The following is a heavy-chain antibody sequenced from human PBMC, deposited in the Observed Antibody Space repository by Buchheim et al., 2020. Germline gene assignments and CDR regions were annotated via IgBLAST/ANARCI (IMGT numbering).Heavy chain of an antibody. CDR3: ARAGSSIAAAGTLMHYYYYGMRV. CDR1: GYTFTSYY. J-gene: IGHJ6*02. Sequence: QVQLVQSGAEVKKPGASVKVSCKASGYTFTSYYMHWVRQAPGQGLEWMGIINPSGGSTSYAQKFQGRVTMTRGTSTSTGYMELSSLRSEDTAVYYCARAGSSIAAAGTLMHYYYYGMRVWGQGTT. V-gene: IGHV1-46*01. CDR2: INPSGGST. D-gene: IGHD6-13*01.